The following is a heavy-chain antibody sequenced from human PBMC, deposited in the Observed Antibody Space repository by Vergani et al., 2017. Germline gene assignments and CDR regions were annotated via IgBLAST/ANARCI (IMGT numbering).Heavy chain of an antibody. CDR3: ARVRMYCSSTSCPGGHFQH. CDR2: IYYTGTT. V-gene: IGHV4-39*07. D-gene: IGHD2-2*01. Sequence: QLQLQESGPGLVKPSETLSLTCTVSGVSIGSNSYYWGWIRQPPGKGLEWIGTIYYTGTTYYNEAHKSRLTISVDTSKNQFSLNLTSVTAADTAVYYCARVRMYCSSTSCPGGHFQHWGQGTLVTVSS. CDR1: GVSIGSNSYY. J-gene: IGHJ1*01.